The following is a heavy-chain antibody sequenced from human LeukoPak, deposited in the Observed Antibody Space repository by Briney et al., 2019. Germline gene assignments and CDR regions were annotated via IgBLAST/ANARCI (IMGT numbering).Heavy chain of an antibody. V-gene: IGHV7-4-1*02. D-gene: IGHD3-16*01. CDR1: GYTFTTYS. J-gene: IGHJ4*02. Sequence: ASVKVSCKTSGYTFTTYSMNWVRQAPGQGLEWMGYNNTNTGNPTYAQAFTGRFVFSLDTSVTTAYLHISSLQAEDTAVYYCTRDRSGGAFDYWGQGTLVTVSS. CDR3: TRDRSGGAFDY. CDR2: NNTNTGNP.